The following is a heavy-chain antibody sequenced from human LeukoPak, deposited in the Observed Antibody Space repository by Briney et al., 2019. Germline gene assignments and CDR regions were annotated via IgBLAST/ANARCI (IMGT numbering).Heavy chain of an antibody. J-gene: IGHJ3*02. CDR1: GGSISRSNW. Sequence: TETLSLTFAVSGGSISRSNWWCWVRQPPGKGLEWIGENYHSESTNYNPSFKNRATISVDKSKTEFSLKLRSVTAADAAVYYCASSRYFDWFLVSDAFDIWGQGTMVTVSS. V-gene: IGHV4-4*02. CDR2: NYHSEST. CDR3: ASSRYFDWFLVSDAFDI. D-gene: IGHD3-9*01.